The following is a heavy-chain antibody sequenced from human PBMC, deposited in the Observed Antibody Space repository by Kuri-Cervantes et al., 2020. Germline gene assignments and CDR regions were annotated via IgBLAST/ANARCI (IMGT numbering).Heavy chain of an antibody. CDR3: AREGYSGSYGDYYYYYGMDV. CDR2: ISGSGGST. D-gene: IGHD1-26*01. V-gene: IGHV3-23*01. CDR1: GFTFSSYA. Sequence: GGSLRLSCAASGFTFSSYAMSWVRQAPGKGLEWVSAISGSGGSTYYADSVKGRFTISRDNAKNSLYLQMNSLRAEDAAVYYCAREGYSGSYGDYYYYYGMDVWGQGTTVTVSS. J-gene: IGHJ6*02.